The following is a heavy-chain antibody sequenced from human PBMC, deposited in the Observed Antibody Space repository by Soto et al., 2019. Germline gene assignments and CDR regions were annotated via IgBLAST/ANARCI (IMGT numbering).Heavy chain of an antibody. CDR2: IVVGSGNT. CDR1: GFTFTSSA. V-gene: IGHV1-58*01. J-gene: IGHJ6*02. CDR3: AADYNWNYNYYYYGMDV. D-gene: IGHD1-7*01. Sequence: GASVKVSCKASGFTFTSSAVQWVRQARGQRLEWIGWIVVGSGNTNYAQKFQERVTITRDMFTSTAYMELSSLRSEDTAVYYCAADYNWNYNYYYYGMDVWGQGTTVTVSS.